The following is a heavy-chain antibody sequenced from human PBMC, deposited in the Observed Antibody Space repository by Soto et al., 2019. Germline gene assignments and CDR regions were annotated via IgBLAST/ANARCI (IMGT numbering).Heavy chain of an antibody. J-gene: IGHJ4*02. D-gene: IGHD2-2*01. CDR2: ISYDGSNK. Sequence: QVQLVESGGGVVQPGRSLRLSCAASGFTFSNYGMHWVRQAPGKGLEWVAVISYDGSNKYYADSVKGRFTISRDHCKNTLYLQMNGLRAEDTAVYYCAQGGNLDCSSTTCYSCYYWGQGTLVTVSS. V-gene: IGHV3-30*03. CDR3: AQGGNLDCSSTTCYSCYY. CDR1: GFTFSNYG.